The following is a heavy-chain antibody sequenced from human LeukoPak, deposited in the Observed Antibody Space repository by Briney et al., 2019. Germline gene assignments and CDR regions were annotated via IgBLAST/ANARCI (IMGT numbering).Heavy chain of an antibody. D-gene: IGHD2-15*01. J-gene: IGHJ4*02. Sequence: SQTLSLTCAVSGGSISSGGYSWSWIRQPPGKGLEWIGYIYHSGSTYYNPSLKSRVTISVDTSKNQFSLKLSSVTAADTAVYYCARDRGYCSGGSCYGYFDYWGQGTLVTVSS. CDR2: IYHSGST. CDR1: GGSISSGGYS. V-gene: IGHV4-30-2*01. CDR3: ARDRGYCSGGSCYGYFDY.